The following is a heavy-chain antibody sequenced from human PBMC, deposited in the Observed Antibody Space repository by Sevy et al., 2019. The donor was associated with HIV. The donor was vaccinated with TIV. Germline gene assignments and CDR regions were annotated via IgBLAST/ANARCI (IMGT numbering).Heavy chain of an antibody. Sequence: ASVKVSCKASGYTFTSYVISWVRQAPGQGLEWMGWISDYNRNTNYAQKLQGRVTMTTDTSTSTAYMELRSLRSDDTALYYCARDGSLYDSSAYYGGPDAFDIWGQWTMVTVSS. V-gene: IGHV1-18*01. CDR3: ARDGSLYDSSAYYGGPDAFDI. CDR1: GYTFTSYV. D-gene: IGHD3-22*01. CDR2: ISDYNRNT. J-gene: IGHJ3*02.